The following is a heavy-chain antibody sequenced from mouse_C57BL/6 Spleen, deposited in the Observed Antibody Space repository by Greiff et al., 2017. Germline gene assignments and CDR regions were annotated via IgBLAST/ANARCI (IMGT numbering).Heavy chain of an antibody. CDR2: IYPGSGNT. V-gene: IGHV1-66*01. J-gene: IGHJ2*01. CDR3: ASELLRYLDY. D-gene: IGHD1-1*01. CDR1: GYSFTSYY. Sequence: VQLQQSGPELVKPGASVKISCKASGYSFTSYYIHWVKQRPGQGLEWIGWIYPGSGNTKYNEKFKGKATLTADTSSSTAYMQLSRLTSEGSAVYYCASELLRYLDYWGQGTTLTVSS.